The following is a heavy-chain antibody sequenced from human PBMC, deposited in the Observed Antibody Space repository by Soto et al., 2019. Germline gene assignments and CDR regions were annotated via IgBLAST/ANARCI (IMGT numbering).Heavy chain of an antibody. CDR1: GYAFSNYG. CDR2: ISPYNGNT. Sequence: QIQLVQSGAEVKKPGASVRVSCKASGYAFSNYGISWIRQAPGLGLEWMGWISPYNGNTDYAQSLQGRVTMTTDTSTNTAYMELRSLTSVDTAVYYCATSDDSGFDPWGQGTLVTVSS. V-gene: IGHV1-18*04. CDR3: ATSDDSGFDP. D-gene: IGHD3-10*01. J-gene: IGHJ5*02.